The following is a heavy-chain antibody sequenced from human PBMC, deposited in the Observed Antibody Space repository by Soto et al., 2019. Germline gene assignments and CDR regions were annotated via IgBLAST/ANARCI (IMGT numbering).Heavy chain of an antibody. CDR2: IFHSGDT. CDR3: AYSTGWYRHDV. V-gene: IGHV4-4*02. D-gene: IGHD6-19*01. J-gene: IGHJ3*01. Sequence: QVQLQESGPGLAKPSGTLSLTCAVSGASISNSRWWTWVRQPPGKGLEWIGDIFHSGDTNYNPSLKSRVFISVDKSQNQFSLKVSSVTAADTAVYYCAYSTGWYRHDVWGQGTLVTVSS. CDR1: GASISNSRW.